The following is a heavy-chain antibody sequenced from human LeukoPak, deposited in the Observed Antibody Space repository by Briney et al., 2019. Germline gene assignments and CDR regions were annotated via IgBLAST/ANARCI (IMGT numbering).Heavy chain of an antibody. CDR3: AVVVVTAIFRLDY. J-gene: IGHJ4*02. CDR1: GGTFSSYA. Sequence: SVKVSCKASGGTFSSYAISWVRQAPGQGLEWMGRIIPIFGTANYAQKFQGRVTITTDESTSTAYMELSSLRSEDAAVYYCAVVVVTAIFRLDYWGQGTLVTVSS. V-gene: IGHV1-69*05. D-gene: IGHD2-21*02. CDR2: IIPIFGTA.